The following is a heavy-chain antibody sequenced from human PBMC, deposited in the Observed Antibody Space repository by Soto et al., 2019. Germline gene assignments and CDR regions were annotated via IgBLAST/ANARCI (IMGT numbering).Heavy chain of an antibody. CDR3: ARANWNDEIEFDY. J-gene: IGHJ4*02. CDR1: GGSISSYY. V-gene: IGHV4-59*01. CDR2: IYYSGST. D-gene: IGHD1-1*01. Sequence: QVQLQESGPGLVKPSETLSLTCTVSGGSISSYYWSWIRQPPGKGLEWIGYIYYSGSTNYNPSLKSRVTISVDTSKNQFSLKLSSVTAADTAVYYCARANWNDEIEFDYWGQGTLVTVSS.